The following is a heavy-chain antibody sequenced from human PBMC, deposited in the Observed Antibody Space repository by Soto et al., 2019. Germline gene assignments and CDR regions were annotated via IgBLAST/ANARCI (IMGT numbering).Heavy chain of an antibody. D-gene: IGHD3-22*01. V-gene: IGHV3-64D*06. Sequence: GWSLRLACSFSVIVFKSHAMHWVRQPPGKGLEYVSSIHTSGQATFYADAVKGRFTVSRDNSKNTLDLELTSLKHEDTAVYYCVKGRSKNCNITTCGLWMDAWGQGTTVTVSS. CDR3: VKGRSKNCNITTCGLWMDA. CDR1: VIVFKSHA. J-gene: IGHJ6*02. CDR2: IHTSGQAT.